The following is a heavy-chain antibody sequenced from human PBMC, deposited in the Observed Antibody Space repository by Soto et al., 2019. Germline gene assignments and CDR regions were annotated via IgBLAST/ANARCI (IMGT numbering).Heavy chain of an antibody. CDR1: GGSISSGGYS. D-gene: IGHD2-15*01. Sequence: QLQLQESGSGLVKPSQTLSLTCAVSGGSISSGGYSWSWIRQPPGKGLEWIGYIYHSGSTSYNPSLTSPVTISVDRSKNQFSLKLRSLPAAETAVYYCARGQVVAAQHWGQGTLVTVSS. CDR2: IYHSGST. V-gene: IGHV4-30-2*01. CDR3: ARGQVVAAQH. J-gene: IGHJ4*02.